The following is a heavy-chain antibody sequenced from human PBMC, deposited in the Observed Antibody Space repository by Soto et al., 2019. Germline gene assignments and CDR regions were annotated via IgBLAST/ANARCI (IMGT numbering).Heavy chain of an antibody. Sequence: PLETPSRTCAVSGGSISRSNWWRWVRQPPGKGLEWIGEIYHSGSTNYNPSLKSRVTISVDKSKNQFSLKLSSVTAADTAVYYCARTDYYDSSGFRHDYWGQGTLVTVSS. V-gene: IGHV4-4*02. CDR1: GGSISRSNW. J-gene: IGHJ4*02. CDR3: ARTDYYDSSGFRHDY. D-gene: IGHD3-22*01. CDR2: IYHSGST.